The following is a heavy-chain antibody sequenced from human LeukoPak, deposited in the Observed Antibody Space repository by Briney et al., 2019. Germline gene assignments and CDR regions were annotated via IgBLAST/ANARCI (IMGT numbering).Heavy chain of an antibody. J-gene: IGHJ4*02. Sequence: GGSLRLSCAASGFTFSSYAMSWVRQAPGKGLEWVSAISGSGGSTYYADSVKGRLTISRDNSKNTLYLQMNSLRAEDTAVYYCARGPAVAPFSDFDYWGQGTLVTVSS. CDR2: ISGSGGST. D-gene: IGHD6-19*01. V-gene: IGHV3-23*01. CDR1: GFTFSSYA. CDR3: ARGPAVAPFSDFDY.